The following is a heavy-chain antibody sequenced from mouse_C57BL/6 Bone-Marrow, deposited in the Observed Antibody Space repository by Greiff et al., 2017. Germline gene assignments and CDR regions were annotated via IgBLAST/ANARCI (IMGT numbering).Heavy chain of an antibody. CDR3: ARSSSYYGSSYYYFDY. J-gene: IGHJ2*01. CDR2: IDPSDSYT. V-gene: IGHV1-69*01. Sequence: VQLQQPGAELVKPGASVKLSCKASGYTFTSYWMHWVKQRPGQGLEWIGEIDPSDSYTNYNQKFKGKSTLTVDKSSSTAYMQLSSLTSEDSAVYYCARSSSYYGSSYYYFDYWGQGTTLTVAS. CDR1: GYTFTSYW. D-gene: IGHD1-1*01.